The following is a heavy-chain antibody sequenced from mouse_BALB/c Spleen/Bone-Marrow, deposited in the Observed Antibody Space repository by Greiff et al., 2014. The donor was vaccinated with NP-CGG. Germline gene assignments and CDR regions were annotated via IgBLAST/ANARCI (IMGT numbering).Heavy chain of an antibody. CDR3: AIYYYGSSGFAY. D-gene: IGHD1-1*01. CDR1: GFNIKDTY. V-gene: IGHV14-3*02. J-gene: IGHJ3*01. CDR2: IGPANGNT. Sequence: EVKLVESGAELVKPGASVKLSCTASGFNIKDTYMHWVKQRPEQGLEWIGRIGPANGNTKYDPKFQGKATITADTSSNTAYLQLSSLTSEDTAVYYCAIYYYGSSGFAYWGQGTLVTVSA.